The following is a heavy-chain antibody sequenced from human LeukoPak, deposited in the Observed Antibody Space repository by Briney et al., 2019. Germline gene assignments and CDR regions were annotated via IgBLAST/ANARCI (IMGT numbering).Heavy chain of an antibody. CDR2: ISYDGSNK. D-gene: IGHD5-12*01. Sequence: GGSLRLSCAASGFTFSSYGMHWVRQAPGKGLEGGAVISYDGSNKYYADSVKGRFTISRDNSKNTLYLQMNSVRVEDTAVYYCAKDQSGWSGYATPGYWGQGTLVTVSS. V-gene: IGHV3-30*18. CDR3: AKDQSGWSGYATPGY. CDR1: GFTFSSYG. J-gene: IGHJ4*02.